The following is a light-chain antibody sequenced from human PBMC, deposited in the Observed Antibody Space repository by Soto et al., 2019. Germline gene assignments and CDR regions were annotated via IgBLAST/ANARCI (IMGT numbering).Light chain of an antibody. CDR2: AAS. J-gene: IGKJ1*01. Sequence: EIVLTQSPGTLSLSPGERATLSCRPSQSFSSTYLYWYHQKPGQAPRLLIYAASSRATGIPDRFGGGASATDFNLTISRLEPEDFAVDYCRHYIHSQCTFGQGTKVEIK. CDR3: RHYIHSQCT. CDR1: QSFSSTY. V-gene: IGKV3-20*01.